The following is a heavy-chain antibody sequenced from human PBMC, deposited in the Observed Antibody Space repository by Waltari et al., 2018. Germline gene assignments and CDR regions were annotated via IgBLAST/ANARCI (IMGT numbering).Heavy chain of an antibody. CDR2: IRYDGSNK. CDR1: GFTFSSYG. J-gene: IGHJ5*02. V-gene: IGHV3-30*02. D-gene: IGHD3-10*01. Sequence: QVQLVESGGGVVQPGGSLRLSCAASGFTFSSYGLHWVGQAPGKGREGVAFIRYDGSNKYYADSVKGRFTISRDNSKNTLYLQMNSLRAEDTAVYYCAKVGSYSFDPWGQGTLVTVSS. CDR3: AKVGSYSFDP.